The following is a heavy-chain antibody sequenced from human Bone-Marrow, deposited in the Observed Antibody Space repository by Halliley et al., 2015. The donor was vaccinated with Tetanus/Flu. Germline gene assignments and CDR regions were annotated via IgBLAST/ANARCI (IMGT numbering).Heavy chain of an antibody. V-gene: IGHV3-48*03. CDR1: GFTFSNYD. D-gene: IGHD3-3*01. CDR2: ISSRGDIT. CDR3: ATPGVSV. J-gene: IGHJ4*02. Sequence: SLRLSCVASGFTFSNYDMNWLRQAPGKGPEWVSSISSRGDITYYADSVEGRFTISRDNAKNSLSLQMNSLRVEDTALYYCATPGVSVWGQGAQFTVSS.